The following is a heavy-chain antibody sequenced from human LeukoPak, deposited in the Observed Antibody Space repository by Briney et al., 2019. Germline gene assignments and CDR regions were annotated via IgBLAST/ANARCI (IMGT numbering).Heavy chain of an antibody. CDR3: AKDRGLRYFDWLLDY. Sequence: GRSLRLSCAASGFTFSSYSMHWVRQAPGKGLEWVAVISYDGSNKYYADSVKGRFTISRDNSKNTLYLQMNSLRAEDTAVYYCAKDRGLRYFDWLLDYWGQGTLVTVSS. V-gene: IGHV3-30*18. CDR1: GFTFSSYS. J-gene: IGHJ4*02. D-gene: IGHD3-9*01. CDR2: ISYDGSNK.